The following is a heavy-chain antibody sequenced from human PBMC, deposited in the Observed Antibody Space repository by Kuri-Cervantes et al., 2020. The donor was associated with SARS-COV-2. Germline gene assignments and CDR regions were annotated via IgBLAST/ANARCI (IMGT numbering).Heavy chain of an antibody. CDR3: ARGGGGYSGYEEY. Sequence: SETLSLTCAISRDSVSSNSAAWSWIRQSLSRGLEWLGRTYYRSKWYNDYAVSVKSRISINSDTSKNQFSLHLNSVTPEDTAIYYCARGGGGYSGYEEYWGQGTLVTVSS. CDR1: RDSVSSNSAA. V-gene: IGHV6-1*01. D-gene: IGHD5-12*01. J-gene: IGHJ4*02. CDR2: TYYRSKWYN.